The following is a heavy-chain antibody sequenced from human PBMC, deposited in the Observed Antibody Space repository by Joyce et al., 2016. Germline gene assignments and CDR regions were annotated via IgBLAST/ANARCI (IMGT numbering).Heavy chain of an antibody. V-gene: IGHV4-39*01. CDR3: ARPPDYYYDSRGRDAFDI. Sequence: QLQLQESGPGLVKSSETLSLTCTVSGGSISSSNSDWGWIRQPPGKGLEWIGSIFYSGNTHYNPSLKSRVTISADTAKNQFSLNLSSVTAADTAVYYCARPPDYYYDSRGRDAFDIWGQGTMVTVSS. CDR1: GGSISSSNSD. J-gene: IGHJ3*02. D-gene: IGHD3-22*01. CDR2: IFYSGNT.